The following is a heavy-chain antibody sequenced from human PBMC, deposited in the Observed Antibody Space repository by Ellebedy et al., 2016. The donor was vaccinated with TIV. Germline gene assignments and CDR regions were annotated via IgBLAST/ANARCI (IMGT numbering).Heavy chain of an antibody. J-gene: IGHJ4*02. CDR3: ARPSDWNDGYFHY. CDR1: GYTFTNYW. D-gene: IGHD1-1*01. Sequence: KVSCKASGYTFTNYWIGWVRQMPGKGLEWMGIIYPTDSDTSYSPSFQGQVTISADKSISTAYLQWNSLKASDTAMFYCARPSDWNDGYFHYWGQGTLVTVSS. V-gene: IGHV5-51*01. CDR2: IYPTDSDT.